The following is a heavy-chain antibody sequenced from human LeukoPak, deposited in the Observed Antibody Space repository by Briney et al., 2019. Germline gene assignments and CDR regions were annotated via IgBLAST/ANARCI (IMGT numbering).Heavy chain of an antibody. Sequence: PGGSLRLSCAASGFPFRSYWMHWVRQAPGKGLVWVARIDNDAYSSVYADSVKGRFTISRDNSKNTLYLQMNSLRAEDTAVYYCAKVGSLYDSSGYYPYWGQGTLVTVSS. CDR1: GFPFRSYW. V-gene: IGHV3-74*01. D-gene: IGHD3-22*01. CDR3: AKVGSLYDSSGYYPY. CDR2: IDNDAYSS. J-gene: IGHJ4*02.